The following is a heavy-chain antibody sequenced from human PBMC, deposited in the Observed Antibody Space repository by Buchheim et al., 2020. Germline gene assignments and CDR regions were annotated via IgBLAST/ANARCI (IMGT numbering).Heavy chain of an antibody. J-gene: IGHJ5*02. CDR3: AKGGYCSSTSCRRRWFDP. CDR2: ISGSGGNT. D-gene: IGHD2-2*01. CDR1: GFTFSSYA. V-gene: IGHV3-23*01. Sequence: EVQLLESGGGLVQSGGSLRLSCAASGFTFSSYAMSWVRQAPGKGLGWVSGISGSGGNTYYADSVKGRFTISRDNSKNTLYLQMNSLRAEDTAVYYCAKGGYCSSTSCRRRWFDPWGQGTL.